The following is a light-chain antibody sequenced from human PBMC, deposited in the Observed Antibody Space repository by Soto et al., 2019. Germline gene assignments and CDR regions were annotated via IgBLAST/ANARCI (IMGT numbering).Light chain of an antibody. CDR3: SSFADGFNVV. CDR1: SSDVGGYNY. Sequence: QSVLTQPRSVSGSPGQSVTISCTGTSSDVGGYNYVSWYQQHPGKAPKLMIYDVSKRPSGVPDRFSGSKSGNTASLTISGLQAEDEAEYFCSSFADGFNVVFGGGTKLTVL. V-gene: IGLV2-11*01. CDR2: DVS. J-gene: IGLJ2*01.